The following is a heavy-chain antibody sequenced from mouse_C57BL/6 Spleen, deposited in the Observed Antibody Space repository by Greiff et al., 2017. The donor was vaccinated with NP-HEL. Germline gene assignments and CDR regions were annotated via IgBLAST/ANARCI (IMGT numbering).Heavy chain of an antibody. V-gene: IGHV10-1*01. CDR2: IRSKSNNYAT. CDR1: GFSFNTYA. Sequence: EVKLMESGGGLVQPKGSLKLSCAASGFSFNTYAMNWVRQAPGKGLEWVARIRSKSNNYATYYADSVKDRFTIYRDDSESMLYLQMNNLKTEDTAMYYCVRHEDYYYAMDYWGQGTSVTVSS. J-gene: IGHJ4*01. CDR3: VRHEDYYYAMDY.